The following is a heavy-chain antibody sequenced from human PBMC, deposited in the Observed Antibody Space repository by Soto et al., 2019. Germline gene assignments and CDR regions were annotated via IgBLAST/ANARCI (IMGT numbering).Heavy chain of an antibody. CDR3: AKDLQIEQWLELKYFQH. D-gene: IGHD6-19*01. CDR1: GFTFSSYA. J-gene: IGHJ1*01. V-gene: IGHV3-23*01. Sequence: GGSLRLSCAASGFTFSSYAMSWVRQAPGKGLEWVSAISGSGGSTYYADSVKGRFTISRDNSKNTLYLQMNSLRAEDTAVYYCAKDLQIEQWLELKYFQHWGQGTLVTVSS. CDR2: ISGSGGST.